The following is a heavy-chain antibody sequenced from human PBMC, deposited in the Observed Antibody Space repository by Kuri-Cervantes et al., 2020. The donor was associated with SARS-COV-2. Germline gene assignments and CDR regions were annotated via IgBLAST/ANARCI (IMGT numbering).Heavy chain of an antibody. CDR3: ARGKSWGLGYFDY. CDR1: GDSASSNSAA. CDR2: TYYRSKWYN. V-gene: IGHV6-1*01. D-gene: IGHD3-16*01. J-gene: IGHJ4*02. Sequence: SETLSLTCAISGDSASSNSAAWNWIRQSPSRGREGLGRTYYRSKWYNDYAVSVKSRITINPDTSKNQFSLQLNSVTPEDTAVYYCARGKSWGLGYFDYWGQGTLVTVSS.